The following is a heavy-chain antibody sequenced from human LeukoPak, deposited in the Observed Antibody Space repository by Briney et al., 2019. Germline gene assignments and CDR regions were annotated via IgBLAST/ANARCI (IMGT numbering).Heavy chain of an antibody. D-gene: IGHD3-10*01. CDR1: GFILSDFT. V-gene: IGHV3-69-1*01. CDR3: ARYYFGSGNYRTFDR. J-gene: IGHJ4*02. CDR2: ISNTGVT. Sequence: GGSLRLSCAASGFILSDFTMNWVRQAPGKGLEWVSTISNTGVTHYADSVKGQFTISRDSAKNSQYLQIYSLRDEDTAVYYCARYYFGSGNYRTFDRWGQGTLVIVSS.